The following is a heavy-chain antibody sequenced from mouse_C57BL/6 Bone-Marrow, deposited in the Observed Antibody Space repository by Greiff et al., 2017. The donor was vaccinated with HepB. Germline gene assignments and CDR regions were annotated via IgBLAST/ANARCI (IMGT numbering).Heavy chain of an antibody. CDR1: GYTFTSYW. CDR3: AREGYGSSYGFAY. D-gene: IGHD1-1*01. V-gene: IGHV1-69*01. CDR2: IDPSDSYT. J-gene: IGHJ3*01. Sequence: QVHVKQPGAELVMPGASVKLSCKASGYTFTSYWMHWVKQRPGQGLEWIGEIDPSDSYTNYNQKFKGKSTLTVDKSSSTAYMQLSSLTSEDSAVYYCAREGYGSSYGFAYWGQGTLVTVSA.